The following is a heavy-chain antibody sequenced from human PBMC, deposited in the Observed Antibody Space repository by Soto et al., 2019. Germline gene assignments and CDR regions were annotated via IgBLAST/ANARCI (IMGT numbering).Heavy chain of an antibody. J-gene: IGHJ5*02. CDR1: GGSISSYY. CDR3: ARQVVVPAAIKWWFDP. D-gene: IGHD2-2*01. CDR2: IYYSGST. Sequence: SETLSLTCTVSGGSISSYYWSWIRQPPGKGLEWIGYIYYSGSTNYNPSLKSRVTISVDTSKNQFSLKLSSVTAADTAVYYCARQVVVPAAIKWWFDPWGQGTLVTVSS. V-gene: IGHV4-59*08.